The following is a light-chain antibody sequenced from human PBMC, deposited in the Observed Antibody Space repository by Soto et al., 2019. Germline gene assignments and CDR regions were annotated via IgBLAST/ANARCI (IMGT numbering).Light chain of an antibody. CDR3: QQLNAYPLT. Sequence: DIQLTQSPSLLSASVGDRVTITCRASQAISTYLAWYQQTSGKAPKLLISAASTLQRGVPSRFSGSGSGTQFTPTISSLQPEDFATYYCQQLNAYPLTFGGGTKVDIK. CDR2: AAS. J-gene: IGKJ4*01. V-gene: IGKV1-9*01. CDR1: QAISTY.